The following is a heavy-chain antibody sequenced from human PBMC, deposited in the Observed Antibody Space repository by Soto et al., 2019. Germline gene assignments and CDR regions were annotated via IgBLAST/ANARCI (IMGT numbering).Heavy chain of an antibody. D-gene: IGHD6-6*01. CDR3: ARDRGGIAARPGYFDY. V-gene: IGHV3-21*01. Sequence: LRLSCAASGFTFSSYSMNWVRQAPGKGLEWVSSISSSSSYIYYADSVKGRFTISRDNAKNSLYLQMNSLRAEDTAVYYCARDRGGIAARPGYFDYWGQGTLVTVSS. CDR1: GFTFSSYS. J-gene: IGHJ4*02. CDR2: ISSSSSYI.